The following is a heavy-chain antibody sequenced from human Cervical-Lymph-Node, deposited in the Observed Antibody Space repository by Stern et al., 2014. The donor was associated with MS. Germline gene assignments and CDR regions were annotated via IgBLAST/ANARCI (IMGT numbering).Heavy chain of an antibody. D-gene: IGHD4-17*01. Sequence: EVQLVESGGGLVQPGGSLRLSCAGSGFTFSHYWMTWVRQAPGKGLEWVARINKDGSEKYYLDSLKGRFTISRDHAKNSLYLQMTSLRADDTAVYYCARKTTAKNWGQGTLVTVSS. V-gene: IGHV3-7*01. CDR3: ARKTTAKN. CDR1: GFTFSHYW. CDR2: INKDGSEK. J-gene: IGHJ4*02.